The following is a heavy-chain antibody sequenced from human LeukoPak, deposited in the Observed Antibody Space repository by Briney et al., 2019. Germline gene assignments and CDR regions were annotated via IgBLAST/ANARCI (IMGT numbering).Heavy chain of an antibody. V-gene: IGHV4-4*02. CDR1: GFTFSTYAM. CDR2: IYHSGST. D-gene: IGHD6-13*01. CDR3: ARTGYSSSYFDY. J-gene: IGHJ4*02. Sequence: GSLRLSCAASGFTFSTYAMNWIRQAPGKGLEWIGEIYHSGSTNYNPSLKSRVTISVDKSKNQFSLKLSSVTAADTAVYYCARTGYSSSYFDYWGQGTLVTVSS.